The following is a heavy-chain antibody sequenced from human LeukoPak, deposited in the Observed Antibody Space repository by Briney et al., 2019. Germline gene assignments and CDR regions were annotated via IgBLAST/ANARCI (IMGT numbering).Heavy chain of an antibody. CDR2: ISGSGDST. V-gene: IGHV3-23*01. CDR1: GFTFSSYA. Sequence: PGGSLRLSCAASGFTFSSYAMSWVRQAPGKGLQWVSTISGSGDSTYYADSVKGRFTISRDNSKNTLYPQMNSLRAEDTAVYYCAKGFEGYCSGGSCYSVSYYYYYMDVWGKGTTVTVS. CDR3: AKGFEGYCSGGSCYSVSYYYYYMDV. J-gene: IGHJ6*03. D-gene: IGHD2-15*01.